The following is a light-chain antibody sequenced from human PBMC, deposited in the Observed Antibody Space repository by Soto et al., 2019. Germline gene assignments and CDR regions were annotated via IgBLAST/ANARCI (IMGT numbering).Light chain of an antibody. V-gene: IGLV2-14*01. CDR3: NSYTNSSAVV. CDR2: EVS. CDR1: SSDVGGYDY. J-gene: IGLJ2*01. Sequence: QSVLTQPASVSGSPGQSITISCTGTSSDVGGYDYVSWYQLHPGKAPKLMVFEVSNRPSGVSYRFSGSKSGNTASLTISGLQAEDEADYYCNSYTNSSAVVFGGGTKVTVL.